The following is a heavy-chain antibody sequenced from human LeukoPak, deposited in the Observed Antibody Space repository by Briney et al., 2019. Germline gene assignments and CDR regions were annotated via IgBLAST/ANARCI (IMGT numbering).Heavy chain of an antibody. CDR1: GGSVSSYY. J-gene: IGHJ4*02. Sequence: SETLSLTCSVSGGSVSSYYWSWIRQSPGKGLEWIGYIHNRGRTNYNPSLKSRVTGFVDTSKNQVSLRLSSVTAADTAVYYCARHGTISSESYFDYWGQGALVTVSS. V-gene: IGHV4-59*08. CDR2: IHNRGRT. D-gene: IGHD1-14*01. CDR3: ARHGTISSESYFDY.